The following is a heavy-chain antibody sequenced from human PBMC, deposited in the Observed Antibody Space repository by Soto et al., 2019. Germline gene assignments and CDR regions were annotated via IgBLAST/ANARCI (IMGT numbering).Heavy chain of an antibody. CDR2: INHSGST. J-gene: IGHJ4*02. CDR3: AKLYSGSYYTYFDY. V-gene: IGHV4-34*01. CDR1: GGSFSGYY. D-gene: IGHD1-26*01. Sequence: SSETLSLTCAVYGGSFSGYYWSWIRQPPGKGLEWIGEINHSGSTNYNPSLKSRVTISVDTSKNQFSLKLSSVTAADTAVYYCAKLYSGSYYTYFDYWGQGTLVTVSS.